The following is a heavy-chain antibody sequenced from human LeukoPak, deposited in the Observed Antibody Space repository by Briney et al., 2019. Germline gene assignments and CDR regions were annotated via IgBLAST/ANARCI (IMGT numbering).Heavy chain of an antibody. CDR2: ITDTGDAT. Sequence: GGSLRLSCAASEFPFSSYVMSWVRQTPGKGLQWVSTITDTGDATYYADSVKGRFTISRDNSRNTLYLQMDSLRAEDAAVYHCATVEANCRGGSCYSFTYWGQGTLVTVSS. V-gene: IGHV3-23*01. D-gene: IGHD2-15*01. CDR3: ATVEANCRGGSCYSFTY. J-gene: IGHJ4*02. CDR1: EFPFSSYV.